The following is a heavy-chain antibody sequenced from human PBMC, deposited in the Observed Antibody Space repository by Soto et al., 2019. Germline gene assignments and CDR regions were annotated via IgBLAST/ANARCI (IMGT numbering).Heavy chain of an antibody. D-gene: IGHD3-10*01. CDR1: GFIFSNYA. CDR3: ARGTGSGSFLIDY. Sequence: QVQLVESGGGVAQPGRSLRLSCEASGFIFSNYAMHWVRQAPGQGLEWVALIWFDGSYENYAESVKGRFTISRDNSKNTLYFQMNSLRVEDTAVYFCARGTGSGSFLIDYWGQGTLVTVSS. J-gene: IGHJ4*02. CDR2: IWFDGSYE. V-gene: IGHV3-33*01.